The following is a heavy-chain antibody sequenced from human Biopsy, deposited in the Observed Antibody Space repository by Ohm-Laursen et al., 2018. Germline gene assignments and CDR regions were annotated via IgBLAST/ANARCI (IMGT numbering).Heavy chain of an antibody. CDR3: ARGVANYFDY. D-gene: IGHD2-15*01. Sequence: SLRLSCASSGFTFSDYYMSWIRQAPGKGLEWLSYISGSGTTIFYADSVKGRFTVSRDNAKNSLYLQMNSLRVEDTAVYYCARGVANYFDYWGQGTLVTVSS. V-gene: IGHV3-11*04. CDR1: GFTFSDYY. CDR2: ISGSGTTI. J-gene: IGHJ4*02.